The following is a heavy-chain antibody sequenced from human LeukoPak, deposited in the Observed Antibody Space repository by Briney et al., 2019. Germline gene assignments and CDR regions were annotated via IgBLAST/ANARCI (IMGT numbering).Heavy chain of an antibody. CDR3: ARDHYDSSGYYSNNFDY. Sequence: SSVKVSYKASGGTFSSYAISWVRQAPGQGLEWMGGIIPIFGTANYAQKFQGRVTITTDESTSTAYMELSSLRSEDTAVYYCARDHYDSSGYYSNNFDYWGQGTLVTVSS. CDR2: IIPIFGTA. CDR1: GGTFSSYA. V-gene: IGHV1-69*05. D-gene: IGHD3-22*01. J-gene: IGHJ4*02.